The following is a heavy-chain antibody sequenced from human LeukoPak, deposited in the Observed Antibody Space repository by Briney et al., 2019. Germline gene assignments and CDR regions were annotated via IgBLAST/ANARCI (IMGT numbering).Heavy chain of an antibody. CDR3: ARDLDSSGWYGYYYYYYGMDV. Sequence: GGSLRLSCAASGFTFSSYWMSWVRQAPGKGLEWVANIKQDGSEKYYVDSVKGRFTISRDNAKNSQYLQMNSLRAEDTAVYYCARDLDSSGWYGYYYYYYGMDVWGQGTTVTVSS. J-gene: IGHJ6*02. CDR1: GFTFSSYW. CDR2: IKQDGSEK. D-gene: IGHD6-19*01. V-gene: IGHV3-7*01.